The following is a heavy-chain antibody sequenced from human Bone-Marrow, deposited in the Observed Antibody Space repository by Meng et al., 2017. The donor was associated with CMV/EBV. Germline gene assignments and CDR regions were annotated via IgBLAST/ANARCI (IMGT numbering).Heavy chain of an antibody. V-gene: IGHV3-23*01. CDR2: ISGSGGNT. CDR1: GFTFCSYH. J-gene: IGHJ4*02. D-gene: IGHD4-17*01. Sequence: FGFTFCSYHRSWVRQPPGKGLEWVSAISGSGGNTYYADSVKGRFTISRDNSKNTLYLQMNSLRAEDTAVYYCASPFYGDYLSTFDYWGQGTLVTVSS. CDR3: ASPFYGDYLSTFDY.